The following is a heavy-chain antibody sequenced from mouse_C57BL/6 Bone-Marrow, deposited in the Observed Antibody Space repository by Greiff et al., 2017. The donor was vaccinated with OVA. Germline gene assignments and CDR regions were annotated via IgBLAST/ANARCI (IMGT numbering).Heavy chain of an antibody. CDR1: GYTFTSYW. V-gene: IGHV1-52*01. D-gene: IGHD1-1*01. J-gene: IGHJ4*01. CDR3: AIGATVPFYAMDY. Sequence: QVHVKQPGAELVRPGSSVKLSCKASGYTFTSYWMHWVKQRPIQGLEWIGNIDPSDSETHYNQKFKDKATLTVDKSSSTAYMQLSSLTSEDSAVYYCAIGATVPFYAMDYWGQGTSVTVSS. CDR2: IDPSDSET.